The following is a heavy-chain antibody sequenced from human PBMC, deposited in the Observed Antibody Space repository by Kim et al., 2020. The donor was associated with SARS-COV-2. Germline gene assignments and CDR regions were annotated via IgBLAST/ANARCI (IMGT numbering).Heavy chain of an antibody. J-gene: IGHJ2*01. Sequence: SETLSLTCTVSGGSISSGGYYWSWIRQHPGKGLEWIGYIYYSGSTYYNPSLKSRVTISVDTSKNQFSLKLSSVTAADTAVYYCARDRPVCSSTSCYTLLPHYNRGWYFDLWGRGTLVTVSS. D-gene: IGHD2-2*02. CDR3: ARDRPVCSSTSCYTLLPHYNRGWYFDL. V-gene: IGHV4-31*03. CDR1: GGSISSGGYY. CDR2: IYYSGST.